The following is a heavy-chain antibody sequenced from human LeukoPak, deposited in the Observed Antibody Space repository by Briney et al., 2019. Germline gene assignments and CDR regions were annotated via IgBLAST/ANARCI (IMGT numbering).Heavy chain of an antibody. CDR3: ARYYYYYMDV. V-gene: IGHV3-23*01. CDR2: ITDSGGST. CDR1: GFTFSSYS. Sequence: GGSLRLSCAASGFTFSSYSMNWVRQAPGKGLEWVSVITDSGGSTYYADSVKGRFTISRDNSKNTLYLQMNSLRAEDTAVYYCARYYYYYMDVWGKGTTVTVSS. J-gene: IGHJ6*03.